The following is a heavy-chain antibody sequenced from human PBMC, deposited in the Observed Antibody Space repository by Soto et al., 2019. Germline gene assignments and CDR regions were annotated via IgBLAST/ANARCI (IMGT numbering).Heavy chain of an antibody. CDR3: ARAAYGSGSYYAPHYYYAMDV. J-gene: IGHJ6*02. Sequence: SETLSLTCTVSGASISSFYWSWIRQPPGKGLEWLGYIFYTGNTNYNPSLKSRVTMSVDTSKNQVSLKLSAVTAADTAVYFCARAAYGSGSYYAPHYYYAMDVWGQGTTVTVSS. V-gene: IGHV4-59*01. D-gene: IGHD3-10*01. CDR2: IFYTGNT. CDR1: GASISSFY.